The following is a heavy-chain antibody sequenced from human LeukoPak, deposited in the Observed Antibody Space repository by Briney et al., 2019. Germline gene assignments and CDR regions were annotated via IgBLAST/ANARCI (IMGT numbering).Heavy chain of an antibody. CDR2: IYYSGST. D-gene: IGHD3-22*01. J-gene: IGHJ4*02. CDR3: ARLQIVVVITMFFFDY. CDR1: GASISSSNYY. Sequence: SETLSLTCAVSGASISSSNYYWGWVRQPPGKGLEWIGSIYYSGSTYYNPSLKSRVTISVDTSKNQFSLKLSSVTAADTAVYYCARLQIVVVITMFFFDYWGQGTLVTVSS. V-gene: IGHV4-39*07.